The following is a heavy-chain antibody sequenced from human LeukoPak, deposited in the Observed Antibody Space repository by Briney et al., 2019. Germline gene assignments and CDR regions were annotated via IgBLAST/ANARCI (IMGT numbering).Heavy chain of an antibody. D-gene: IGHD3-16*02. CDR3: AKVRTYYDYVWGSYRPTEYFQH. V-gene: IGHV3-23*01. Sequence: GGSLRLSCAASGFAFSNYAMSWVRQAPGKGLEWVSSLISSGATTYYADSVKGRFTISRDNSKNTLYLQMNSLRAEDTAVYYCAKVRTYYDYVWGSYRPTEYFQHWGQGTLVTVSS. J-gene: IGHJ1*01. CDR2: LISSGATT. CDR1: GFAFSNYA.